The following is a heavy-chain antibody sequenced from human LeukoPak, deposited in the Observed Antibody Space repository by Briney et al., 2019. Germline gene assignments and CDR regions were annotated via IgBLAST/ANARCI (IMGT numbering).Heavy chain of an antibody. CDR1: GFTFSSYG. D-gene: IGHD6-13*01. Sequence: GGSLRLSCAASGFTFSSYGMHWVRQAPGKGLEWVGVVSYDGGYKYYADSVKGRFTISRDDSKNTLFLQMNSLRTEDTAVYYCAKGSWGIAAAGRYYFDYWGQGTLVSVSS. CDR2: VSYDGGYK. CDR3: AKGSWGIAAAGRYYFDY. V-gene: IGHV3-30*18. J-gene: IGHJ4*02.